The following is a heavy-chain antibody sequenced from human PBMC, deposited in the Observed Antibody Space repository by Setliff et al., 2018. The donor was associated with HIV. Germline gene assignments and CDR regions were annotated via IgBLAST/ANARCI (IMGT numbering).Heavy chain of an antibody. V-gene: IGHV5-51*01. CDR2: IYPGNSDT. D-gene: IGHD6-19*01. Sequence: PGESLKLSCEDSGYTFSNYCIAWVRQMPGKGLEWMGIIYPGNSDTTYSPSFQGQVTISADKSISTAYLQWSSLKASDTAMYYCAKHLSPGSGWYSKARGMDVWGQGTTVTVSS. J-gene: IGHJ6*02. CDR3: AKHLSPGSGWYSKARGMDV. CDR1: GYTFSNYC.